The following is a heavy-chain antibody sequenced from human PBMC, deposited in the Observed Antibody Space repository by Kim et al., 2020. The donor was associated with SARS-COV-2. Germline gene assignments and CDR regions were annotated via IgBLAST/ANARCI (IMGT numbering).Heavy chain of an antibody. V-gene: IGHV1-2*02. J-gene: IGHJ4*01. Sequence: GDTNQSQNLQGRVKMTRDTSVNTAYMELSSLRSDDTAVYYCARARYGDYDFWGHGTLVTVSS. D-gene: IGHD4-17*01. CDR2: GDT. CDR3: ARARYGDYDF.